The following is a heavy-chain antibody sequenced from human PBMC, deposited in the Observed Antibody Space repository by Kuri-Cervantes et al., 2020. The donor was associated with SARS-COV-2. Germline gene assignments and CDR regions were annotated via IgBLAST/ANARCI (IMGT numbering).Heavy chain of an antibody. CDR2: INHSGST. J-gene: IGHJ5*02. CDR1: GGSISDTY. V-gene: IGHV4-34*01. D-gene: IGHD6-19*01. Sequence: SETLSLTCTVSGGSISDTYWSWIRQPPGKGLEWIGEINHSGSTNYNPSLKSRVTISVDTSKNQFSLKLSSVTAADTAVYYCARVVVAGGRFDPWGQGTLVTVSS. CDR3: ARVVVAGGRFDP.